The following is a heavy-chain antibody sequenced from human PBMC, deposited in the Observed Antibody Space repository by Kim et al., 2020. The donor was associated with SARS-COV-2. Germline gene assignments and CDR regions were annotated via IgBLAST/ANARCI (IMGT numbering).Heavy chain of an antibody. CDR2: ISAYNGNT. D-gene: IGHD3-9*01. V-gene: IGHV1-18*04. J-gene: IGHJ4*02. CDR3: ARDRLHYYDILTGYYRQLPRHLSC. CDR1: GYTFTSYG. Sequence: ASVKVSCKASGYTFTSYGISWVRQAPGQGLEWMGWISAYNGNTNYAQKLQGRVTMTTDTSTSTAYMEMRSLRSDDTAVYYCARDRLHYYDILTGYYRQLPRHLSCWGQGTLVTVSS.